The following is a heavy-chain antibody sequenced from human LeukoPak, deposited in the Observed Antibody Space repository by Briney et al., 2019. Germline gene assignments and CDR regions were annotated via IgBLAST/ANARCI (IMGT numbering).Heavy chain of an antibody. J-gene: IGHJ4*02. V-gene: IGHV3-30*02. CDR2: IRYDGSNK. CDR1: GFTFSSYG. D-gene: IGHD5-12*01. CDR3: AKEENIVATIPHYFDY. Sequence: AGGSLRLSCAASGFTFSSYGMHWVRQAPGKGLEWVAFIRYDGSNKYYADSVKGRFTISRDNSKNTLYLQMNSLRAEDTAVYYCAKEENIVATIPHYFDYWGQGTLVTVSS.